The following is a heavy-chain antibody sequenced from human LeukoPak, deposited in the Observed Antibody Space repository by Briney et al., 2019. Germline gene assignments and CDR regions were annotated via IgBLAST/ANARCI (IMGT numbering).Heavy chain of an antibody. D-gene: IGHD6-19*01. V-gene: IGHV4-34*01. J-gene: IGHJ1*01. CDR2: INHSGST. CDR1: GGSFSGYY. Sequence: SETLSLTCAVYGGSFSGYYWSWIRQPPGKGLEWIGEINHSGSTNYNPSLKSRVTISVDTSKNQFSLKLSSVTAADTAVYYCARAEQWLGKRWQHWGQGTLVTVSS. CDR3: ARAEQWLGKRWQH.